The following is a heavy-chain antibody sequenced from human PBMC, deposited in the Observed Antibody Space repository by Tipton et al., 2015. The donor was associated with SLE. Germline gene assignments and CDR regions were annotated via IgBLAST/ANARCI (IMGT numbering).Heavy chain of an antibody. CDR1: SGSISSGNYY. CDR3: ARWVYSIFNWFGP. Sequence: LRLSCTVSSGSISSGNYYWNWIRQPAGKGLEWIGRISTSGSTNYNPSLKSRVTISIDTSKSQFSLKMNSVTAADTAVYYCARWVYSIFNWFGPWGQGTLVTVSS. J-gene: IGHJ5*02. CDR2: ISTSGST. D-gene: IGHD4-11*01. V-gene: IGHV4-61*02.